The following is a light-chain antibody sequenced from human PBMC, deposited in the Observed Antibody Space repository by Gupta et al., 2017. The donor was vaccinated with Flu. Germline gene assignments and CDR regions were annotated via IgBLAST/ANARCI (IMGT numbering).Light chain of an antibody. J-gene: IGKJ5*01. Sequence: DIQMTQSPSSLSASVGDRVTITCRASQRISRYLNWYQQKPGKAPKLLIYDASSLKSGVPSRFSGSGYGTDFTLTISSRQPEDFANYCCQQRDSTPFTFGQGTLMEIK. CDR3: QQRDSTPFT. V-gene: IGKV1-39*01. CDR2: DAS. CDR1: QRISRY.